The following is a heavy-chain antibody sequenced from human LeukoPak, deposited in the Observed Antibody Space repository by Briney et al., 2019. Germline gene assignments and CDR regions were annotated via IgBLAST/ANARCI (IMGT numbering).Heavy chain of an antibody. J-gene: IGHJ3*02. CDR2: ISAYNGNT. V-gene: IGHV1-18*04. D-gene: IGHD5-18*01. CDR1: GYTFTAYY. Sequence: ASVKVSCKASGYTFTAYYMHWVRQAPGQGLEWMGWISAYNGNTNYAQKLQGRVTMTTDTSTSTAYMELRSLRSDDTAVYYCARDRTTWLQLWPRAFDIWGQGTMVTVSS. CDR3: ARDRTTWLQLWPRAFDI.